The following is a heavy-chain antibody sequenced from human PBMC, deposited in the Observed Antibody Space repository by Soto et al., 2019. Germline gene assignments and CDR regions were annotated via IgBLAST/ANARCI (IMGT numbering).Heavy chain of an antibody. CDR2: FDPEDGET. CDR1: GYTLTELS. J-gene: IGHJ6*03. D-gene: IGHD2-15*01. Sequence: QVQLVQSGAEVKKPGASVKVSCKVSGYTLTELSMHWVRQAPGKGLEWMGGFDPEDGETIYAQKFQGRVTMTEDTSTDTAYMELSSLRSEDTAVYYFATGGDCSGGSCYYFFMDVWGKGTTVTVSS. V-gene: IGHV1-24*01. CDR3: ATGGDCSGGSCYYFFMDV.